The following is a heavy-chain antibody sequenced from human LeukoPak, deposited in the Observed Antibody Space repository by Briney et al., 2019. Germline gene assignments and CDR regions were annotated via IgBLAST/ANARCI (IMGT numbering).Heavy chain of an antibody. V-gene: IGHV3-21*01. CDR1: GFTFSSYS. CDR2: ISSSSSYI. J-gene: IGHJ4*02. D-gene: IGHD5-18*01. Sequence: GESLKISCAASGFTFSSYSMNWVRQAPGKGLEWVSSISSSSSYIYYADSVKGRFTISRDNAKNSLYLQMNSLRAEDTAVYYCARDRYYTAMGTGGDYWGQGTLVTVSS. CDR3: ARDRYYTAMGTGGDY.